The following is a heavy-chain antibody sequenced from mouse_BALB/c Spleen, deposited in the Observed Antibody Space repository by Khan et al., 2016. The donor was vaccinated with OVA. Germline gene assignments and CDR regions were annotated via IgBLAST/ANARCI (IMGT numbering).Heavy chain of an antibody. D-gene: IGHD2-3*01. J-gene: IGHJ2*01. V-gene: IGHV3-8*02. CDR2: ISYSGST. Sequence: EVQLQQSGPSLVKPSQTLSLTCSVTGDSITSGYWNWIRKFPGNKLEYMGYISYSGSTYYNPSLKSRISITRYTSTNQYYLQLNSVTTEDTATYYCARYISYDGYYGDYFDYWGQGTTLTVSS. CDR1: GDSITSGY. CDR3: ARYISYDGYYGDYFDY.